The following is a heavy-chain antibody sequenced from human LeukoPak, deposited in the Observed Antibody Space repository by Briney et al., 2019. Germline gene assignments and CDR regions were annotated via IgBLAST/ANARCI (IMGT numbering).Heavy chain of an antibody. V-gene: IGHV3-30*18. CDR1: GFTFRNYV. CDR3: AKDRGYYGSGSYNY. D-gene: IGHD3-10*01. Sequence: GGSLRLSCAASGFTFRNYVIHWVRQAPGKGLEWVAVTSSDLNVKLYADSVKGRFTISRDNSKNTLYLQMNSLRAEDTAVYYCAKDRGYYGSGSYNYWGQGTLVTVSS. CDR2: TSSDLNVK. J-gene: IGHJ4*02.